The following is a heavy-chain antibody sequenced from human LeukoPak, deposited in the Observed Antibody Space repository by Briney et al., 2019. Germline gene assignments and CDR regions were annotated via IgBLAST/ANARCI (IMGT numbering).Heavy chain of an antibody. CDR2: IYYSGIT. Sequence: SETLSLTCTVSGGSISSYYWSWIRQPPGKGLEWIGYIYYSGITNYNPSLKSRVSISVDTSKNQFSLKLSSVTAADTAVYYCARQGSGWLIDYWGQGTLVTVSS. CDR1: GGSISSYY. V-gene: IGHV4-59*08. CDR3: ARQGSGWLIDY. D-gene: IGHD6-19*01. J-gene: IGHJ4*02.